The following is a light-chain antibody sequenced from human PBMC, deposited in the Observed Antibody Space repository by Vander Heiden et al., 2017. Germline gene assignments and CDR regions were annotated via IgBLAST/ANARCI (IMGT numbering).Light chain of an antibody. CDR1: QSISSY. CDR2: AAS. J-gene: IGKJ1*01. V-gene: IGKV1-39*01. Sequence: DIQMTQSPSSQSASVGDRVTITCRASQSISSYLNWYQQKPGKAPKLLIYAASSLQSGVPSRFSGSGSGTDFTLTISSLQPEDFATYYCQQSYSTPTTFGQGTKVEIK. CDR3: QQSYSTPTT.